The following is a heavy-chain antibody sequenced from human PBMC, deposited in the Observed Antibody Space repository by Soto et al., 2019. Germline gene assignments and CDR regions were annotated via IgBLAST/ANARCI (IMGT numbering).Heavy chain of an antibody. J-gene: IGHJ4*02. CDR3: VCGGNFFVY. V-gene: IGHV3-7*01. CDR2: INQDGSER. Sequence: EVQLVESGGGLVQPEGSLRLPCAASGFTFSTHWMTWVRQPPGKGLEWVASINQDGSERYYVDSVRGRFTISRDNAKNSLYLQMNSLRAEDTAVYYCVCGGNFFVYWGQGTLVTVSP. CDR1: GFTFSTHW. D-gene: IGHD3-16*01.